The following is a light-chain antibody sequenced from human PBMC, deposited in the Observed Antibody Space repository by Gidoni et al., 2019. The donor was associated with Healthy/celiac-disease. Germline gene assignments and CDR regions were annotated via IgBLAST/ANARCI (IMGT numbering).Light chain of an antibody. J-gene: IGKJ3*01. CDR2: AAS. V-gene: IGKV1-39*01. CDR3: QQSYSTPPT. CDR1: QSISTS. Sequence: DIQMTQSPSSLSASVGDRVTITCRASQSISTSLNWYQQKPGKAPKLLIYAASSLQSGVPSRFSGSGSGTDFTLTISSLQPEDFATYYCQQSYSTPPTFXPXTKVEIK.